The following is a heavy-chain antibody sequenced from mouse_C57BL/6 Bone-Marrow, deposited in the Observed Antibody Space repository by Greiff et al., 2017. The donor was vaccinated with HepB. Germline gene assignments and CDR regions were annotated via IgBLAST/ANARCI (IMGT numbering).Heavy chain of an antibody. CDR2: INPSSGYT. CDR3: SRWGGNIYYAMDS. V-gene: IGHV1-7*01. J-gene: IGHJ4*01. D-gene: IGHD1-1*02. CDR1: GYTFTSYW. Sequence: VQLQESGAELAKPGASVKLSCKASGYTFTSYWMHWVKQRPGQGLEWIGYINPSSGYTKYNQKFKDKATLTADKSSSTAYMQLSSLTYQDSAVYYCSRWGGNIYYAMDSWGQGTSVTVSS.